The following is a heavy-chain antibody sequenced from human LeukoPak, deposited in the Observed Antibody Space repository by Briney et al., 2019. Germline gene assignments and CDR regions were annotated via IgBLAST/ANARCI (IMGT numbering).Heavy chain of an antibody. D-gene: IGHD6-25*01. V-gene: IGHV1-69*13. Sequence: SVKVSYKASGGTFISYAISWVRQAPGQGLEWMGGIIPIFGTANYAQKFQGRVTITADESTSTAYMELSSLRSEDTAVYYCAREGGSVEYYYYGMDVWGQGTTVTVSS. J-gene: IGHJ6*02. CDR2: IIPIFGTA. CDR3: AREGGSVEYYYYGMDV. CDR1: GGTFISYA.